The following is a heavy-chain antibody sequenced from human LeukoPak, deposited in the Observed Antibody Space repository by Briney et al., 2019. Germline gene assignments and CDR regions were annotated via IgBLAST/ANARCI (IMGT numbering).Heavy chain of an antibody. CDR3: AKDSSGYYVDRYFDY. CDR2: ISGSGGST. Sequence: GGSLRLSCAASGFTFSSYALSWVRQAPGKGLEWVSAISGSGGSTYYADSVKGRFTISRDNSKNTLYLQMNSLRAEDTAVYYCAKDSSGYYVDRYFDYWGQGTLVTVSS. J-gene: IGHJ4*02. D-gene: IGHD3-22*01. CDR1: GFTFSSYA. V-gene: IGHV3-23*01.